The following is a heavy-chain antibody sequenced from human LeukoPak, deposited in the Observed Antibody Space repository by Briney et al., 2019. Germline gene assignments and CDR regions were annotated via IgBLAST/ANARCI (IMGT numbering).Heavy chain of an antibody. Sequence: PSGTLSLTCAVSGGSISSSNWWSWVRQPPGKGLEWIGEIYRSGSTKYNPSLKSRVTISVDKSKNQFSLKLSSVAAADTAVYYCARNYGYNLYYFDYWGQGTLVTVSS. CDR1: GGSISSSNW. J-gene: IGHJ4*02. CDR2: IYRSGST. D-gene: IGHD5-24*01. CDR3: ARNYGYNLYYFDY. V-gene: IGHV4-4*02.